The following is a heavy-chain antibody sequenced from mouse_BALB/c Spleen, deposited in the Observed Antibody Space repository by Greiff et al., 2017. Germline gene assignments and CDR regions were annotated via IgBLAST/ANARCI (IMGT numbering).Heavy chain of an antibody. CDR1: GYSITSDYA. D-gene: IGHD4-1*01. Sequence: EVQLVESGPGLVKPSQSLSLTCTVTGYSITSDYAWNWIRQFPGNKLEWMGYISYSGSTSYNPSLKSRISITRDTSKNQFFLQLNSVTTEDTATYYCASWEGVSYYFDYWGQGTTLTVSS. CDR2: ISYSGST. CDR3: ASWEGVSYYFDY. V-gene: IGHV3-2*02. J-gene: IGHJ2*01.